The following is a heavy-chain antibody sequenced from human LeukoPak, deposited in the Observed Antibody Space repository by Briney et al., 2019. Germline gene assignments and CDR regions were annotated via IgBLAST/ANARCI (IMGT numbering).Heavy chain of an antibody. CDR1: GFTFSYYW. CDR2: IKQDGSEK. D-gene: IGHD3-3*01. J-gene: IGHJ4*02. V-gene: IGHV3-7*05. Sequence: PGGSLRLSCAASGFTFSYYWMGWVRQAPGKGLEWVANIKQDGSEKYYVDSVKGRFTISRDNAKNSLYLQMNSLRAEDTAVYYCARPKYYDFWSGYSKYYFDYWGQGTLVTVSS. CDR3: ARPKYYDFWSGYSKYYFDY.